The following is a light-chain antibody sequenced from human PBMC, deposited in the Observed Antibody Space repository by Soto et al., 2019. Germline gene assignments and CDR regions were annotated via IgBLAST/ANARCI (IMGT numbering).Light chain of an antibody. CDR2: NAY. V-gene: IGKV3D-20*02. CDR3: QQSYITSLT. J-gene: IGKJ4*01. CDR1: QSVGSSY. Sequence: VVLKQSPGTLSLYPREIVTLSCMASQSVGSSYLAWYQQKPGQAPRLLIYNAYNRDSGIPDRFSGSGSGTDFTLTISSLQPEDFATYYCQQSYITSLTFGGGTNVDIK.